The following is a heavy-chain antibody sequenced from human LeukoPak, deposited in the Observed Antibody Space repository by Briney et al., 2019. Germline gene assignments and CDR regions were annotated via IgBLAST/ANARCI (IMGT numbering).Heavy chain of an antibody. CDR1: GYTFTSYG. J-gene: IGHJ6*02. CDR2: ISAYNGNT. Sequence: ASVKVSCKASGYTFTSYGISWVRQAPGQGLEWMGWISAYNGNTNYAQKLQGRVTMTTDTSTSTAYMELRSLRSDDTAVYYCARASSESGYYYYGMDVWGQGTTVTVSS. D-gene: IGHD3-3*01. V-gene: IGHV1-18*01. CDR3: ARASSESGYYYYGMDV.